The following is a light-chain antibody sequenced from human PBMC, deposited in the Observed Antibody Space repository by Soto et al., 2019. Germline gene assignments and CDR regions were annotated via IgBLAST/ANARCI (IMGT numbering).Light chain of an antibody. V-gene: IGLV2-11*01. J-gene: IGLJ1*01. Sequence: QSVLTQRRSVSGSPGQSVTISCTGTSSDVGGYNYVSWYQQHPGKAPKLMIYDVSKRPSGVPDRFSGSKSGNTASLTISGLQAEDEADYYCCSYAGSYVFGTGTKVTVL. CDR1: SSDVGGYNY. CDR3: CSYAGSYV. CDR2: DVS.